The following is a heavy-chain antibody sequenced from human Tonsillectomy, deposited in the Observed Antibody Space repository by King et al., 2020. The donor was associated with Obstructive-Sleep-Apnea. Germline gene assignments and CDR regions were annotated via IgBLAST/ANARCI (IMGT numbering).Heavy chain of an antibody. J-gene: IGHJ4*02. V-gene: IGHV3-11*01. Sequence: VQLVESGGGLVKPGGSLRLSCAASGFTFSDYYMSWIRQAPGKGLEWISYISSSGRTIYYADSVKGRFTISRDSAKNSLYLQMNSLRAEDTAVDYCGRTHYYGSGWVGGIDYWGQGTLVTVSS. D-gene: IGHD3-10*01. CDR2: ISSSGRTI. CDR3: GRTHYYGSGWVGGIDY. CDR1: GFTFSDYY.